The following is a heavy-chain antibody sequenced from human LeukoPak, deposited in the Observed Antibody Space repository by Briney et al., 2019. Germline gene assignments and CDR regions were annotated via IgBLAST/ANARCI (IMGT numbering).Heavy chain of an antibody. D-gene: IGHD3-10*01. V-gene: IGHV4-59*01. Sequence: SETLSLTCTVSGASITHNYWSWIRQPPGKGLEWIGYIYYSGSTNTNYNPSLKSRVTISVDTSKNQFSLKLSPVTAADTAVYYCARVTREFGVDYWGQGTLVTVSS. J-gene: IGHJ4*02. CDR3: ARVTREFGVDY. CDR2: IYYSGSTNT. CDR1: GASITHNY.